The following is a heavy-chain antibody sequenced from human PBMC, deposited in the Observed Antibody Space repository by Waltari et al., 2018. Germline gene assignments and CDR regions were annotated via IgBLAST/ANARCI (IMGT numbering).Heavy chain of an antibody. J-gene: IGHJ6*04. D-gene: IGHD3-3*01. CDR3: TRDPPLRFLEWLLSQQGDV. CDR2: IRSKAYGGTT. V-gene: IGHV3-49*04. CDR1: GFTVGDYA. Sequence: EVQLVESGGGLVQPGRSLRLSCTASGFTVGDYAMSWVRQAPGKGLEWVGFIRSKAYGGTTEYAASVKGRFTISRDDSKSIAYLQMNSLKTEDTAVYYCTRDPPLRFLEWLLSQQGDVWGKGTTVTVSS.